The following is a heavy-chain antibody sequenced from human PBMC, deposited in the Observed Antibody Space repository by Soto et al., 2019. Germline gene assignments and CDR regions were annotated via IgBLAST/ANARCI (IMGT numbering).Heavy chain of an antibody. CDR1: GFTFSSYS. Sequence: GGSLRLSCAASGFTFSSYSMNWVRQAPGKGLEWVSSISSSRSYIYYADSVKGRFTISRDNAKNSLYLKMNSLRAEDTAVFFCSRKQARGPRPGYYYYGMDVWGQGTTVTVSS. D-gene: IGHD3-16*01. V-gene: IGHV3-21*01. J-gene: IGHJ6*02. CDR2: ISSSRSYI. CDR3: SRKQARGPRPGYYYYGMDV.